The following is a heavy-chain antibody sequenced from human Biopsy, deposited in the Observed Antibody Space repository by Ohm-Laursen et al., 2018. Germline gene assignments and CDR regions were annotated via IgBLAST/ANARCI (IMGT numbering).Heavy chain of an antibody. Sequence: GASVKVSCKASGFPLTRYYLHWVRQAPGQGLEWMGWIALDSGNTKYSQKFQGRVTLTWDTSISTAYMDLNRLTLGDTAVYYCARVRHEETLDQWGQGTLVTVSS. CDR1: GFPLTRYY. V-gene: IGHV1-2*02. CDR2: IALDSGNT. J-gene: IGHJ4*02. CDR3: ARVRHEETLDQ.